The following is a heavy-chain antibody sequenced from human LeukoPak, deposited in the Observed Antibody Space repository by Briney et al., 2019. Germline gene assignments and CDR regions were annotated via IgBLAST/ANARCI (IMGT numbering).Heavy chain of an antibody. Sequence: GGSLRLSCAASGFTFSSYSMSWVRQAPGKGLEWVSSISSSSSCIYYADSVKGRFTISRDNAKNSLYLQMNSLRAEDTAVYYCARTPWKGYCSSTSCYNWFDPWGQGTLVTVSS. CDR3: ARTPWKGYCSSTSCYNWFDP. D-gene: IGHD2-2*01. CDR1: GFTFSSYS. V-gene: IGHV3-21*01. J-gene: IGHJ5*02. CDR2: ISSSSSCI.